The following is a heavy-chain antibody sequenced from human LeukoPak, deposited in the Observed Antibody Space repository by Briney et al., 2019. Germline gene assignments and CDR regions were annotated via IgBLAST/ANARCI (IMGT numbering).Heavy chain of an antibody. CDR2: INTQTRNP. V-gene: IGHV7-4-1*02. CDR3: ARDGGTGWYQLL. CDR1: GYTFTSYG. Sequence: GASVKVSCKASGYTFTSYGISWVRQAPGQGLEWMGWINTQTRNPTYAQGFTGRFVFSLDTAVSTAYLQITSLKAEDTAVVYCARDGGTGWYQLLWGQGTMVTVSS. J-gene: IGHJ3*01. D-gene: IGHD6-19*01.